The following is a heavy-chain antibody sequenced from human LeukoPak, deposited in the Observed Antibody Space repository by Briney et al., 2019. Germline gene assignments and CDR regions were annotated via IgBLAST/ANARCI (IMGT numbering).Heavy chain of an antibody. CDR2: IWYDGSNK. J-gene: IGHJ4*02. CDR3: ARDEVIVAGTGGLDY. V-gene: IGHV3-33*01. CDR1: GFTFSSYG. Sequence: TGGSLRLSCAASGFTFSSYGMHWVRQAPGKGLEWVAVIWYDGSNKYYADSVKGRFTISRDNSKNTLYLQMNSLRAEDTAVYYCARDEVIVAGTGGLDYWGQGTLVTVSS. D-gene: IGHD6-19*01.